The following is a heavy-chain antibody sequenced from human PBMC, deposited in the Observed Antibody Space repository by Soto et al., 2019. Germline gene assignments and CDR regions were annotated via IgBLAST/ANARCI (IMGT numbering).Heavy chain of an antibody. CDR3: ARGGGVGVAGSAAFDM. V-gene: IGHV1-2*02. D-gene: IGHD3-3*01. CDR1: GYPVTAYY. CDR2: INPATGAA. J-gene: IGHJ3*02. Sequence: QLHLVQSGAVVKKPGASVTVSCSASGYPVTAYYMHWVRQAPGRGLEWMGGINPATGAAKYTQTCQGRVTLTRDTSTSTVFMELGGLTSGDPAVFSGARGGGVGVAGSAAFDMWGQGTLVTVSS.